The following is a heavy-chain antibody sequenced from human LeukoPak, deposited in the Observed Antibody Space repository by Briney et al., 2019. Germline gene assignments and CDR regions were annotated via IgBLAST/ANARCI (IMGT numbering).Heavy chain of an antibody. CDR1: GFTFNSYR. CDR2: ITSSSSYI. D-gene: IGHD2-15*01. Sequence: GGSLRLSCAGSGFTFNSYRMNWVRQAPGKGLEWVSSITSSSSYIYYADSVKGRFTISRDNAKNSLYLQMNSLRAEDTAVYYCARARMQIVVVAAADYWGQGTLVTVSS. J-gene: IGHJ4*02. V-gene: IGHV3-21*01. CDR3: ARARMQIVVVAAADY.